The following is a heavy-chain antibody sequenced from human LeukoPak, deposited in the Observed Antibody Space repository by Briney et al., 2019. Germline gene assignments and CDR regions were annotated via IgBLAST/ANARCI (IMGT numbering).Heavy chain of an antibody. V-gene: IGHV4-59*01. CDR1: GGSISNYY. D-gene: IGHD6-19*01. CDR2: IYQSGST. Sequence: SETLSLTCTVSGGSISNYYWSWIRQPPGKGLVWIGYIYQSGSTDYNPSLKSRVTISVDTSKNQFSLKLSSVTAADTAIYYCARDGRAGSLFAYWGQGTLVTVSS. J-gene: IGHJ4*02. CDR3: ARDGRAGSLFAY.